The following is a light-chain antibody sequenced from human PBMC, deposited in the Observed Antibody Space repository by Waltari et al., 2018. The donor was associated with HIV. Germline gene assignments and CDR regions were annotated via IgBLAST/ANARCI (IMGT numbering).Light chain of an antibody. CDR3: QQTKSFPSST. J-gene: IGKJ5*01. CDR2: AAA. V-gene: IGKV1-12*02. CDR1: QGISSW. Sequence: DLQMTQSPSSVSASVGDRVTITCRESQGISSWLAWYQQKPGQARKLLIYAAANLQSRVPSRFTGSGAGTDVTLTSSTLQPEDVATDFCQQTKSFPSSTFGQGTRLEMK.